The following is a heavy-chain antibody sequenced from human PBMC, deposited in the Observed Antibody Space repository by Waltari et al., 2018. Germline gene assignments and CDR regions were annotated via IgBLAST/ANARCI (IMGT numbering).Heavy chain of an antibody. Sequence: QLQLQESGPGLVKPSETLSLTCTVSGGSISSSSYYWGWIRQPPGKGLEWIGSLYYSGGTYYNPPLKSRVTISVDTSKNQFSLKLSSVTAADTAVYYCARLPRQLVKGVDYWGQGTLVTVSS. CDR2: LYYSGGT. D-gene: IGHD6-13*01. V-gene: IGHV4-39*01. J-gene: IGHJ4*02. CDR1: GGSISSSSYY. CDR3: ARLPRQLVKGVDY.